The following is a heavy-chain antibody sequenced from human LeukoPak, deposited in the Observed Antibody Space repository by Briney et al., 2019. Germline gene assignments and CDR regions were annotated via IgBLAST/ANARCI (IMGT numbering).Heavy chain of an antibody. V-gene: IGHV3-74*01. J-gene: IGHJ4*02. CDR1: GFTFSSYW. CDR3: AKPYYDFWSAPDD. CDR2: INSDGSST. D-gene: IGHD3-3*01. Sequence: GGSLRLSCATSGFTFSSYWMHWVRQAPGKGLVGVSRINSDGSSTSYADSVKGRFTISRDNAKNTLYLQMNSLRAEDTAVYYCAKPYYDFWSAPDDWGQGTLVTVSS.